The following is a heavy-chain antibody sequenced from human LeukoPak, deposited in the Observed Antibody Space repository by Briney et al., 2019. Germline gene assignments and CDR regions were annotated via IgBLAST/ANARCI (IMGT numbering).Heavy chain of an antibody. D-gene: IGHD2-2*02. V-gene: IGHV5-51*01. Sequence: GESLKISCQGSGYSFTNYWIGWVRQMPGKGLEWMGIIYPGDSDTRYSPSFQGQVTISADKSISTAYLQWSSLKASDTAMYYCARRKEGYCSSTSCYTYYFDYWGQGTLVTVSS. CDR2: IYPGDSDT. CDR3: ARRKEGYCSSTSCYTYYFDY. CDR1: GYSFTNYW. J-gene: IGHJ4*02.